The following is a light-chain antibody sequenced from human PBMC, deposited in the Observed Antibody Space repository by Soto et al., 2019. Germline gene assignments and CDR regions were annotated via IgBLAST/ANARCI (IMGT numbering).Light chain of an antibody. CDR2: KAS. Sequence: DTQMTQSPSTLSASVGDRVTIICRASQTISSWLAWYQQKPGKAPKLLIYKASSLESGVPSRFSGSGSGTEFTLTISSLQPDDLATYYCQQYNSYPWTFGHGTKVDIX. CDR1: QTISSW. CDR3: QQYNSYPWT. V-gene: IGKV1-5*03. J-gene: IGKJ1*01.